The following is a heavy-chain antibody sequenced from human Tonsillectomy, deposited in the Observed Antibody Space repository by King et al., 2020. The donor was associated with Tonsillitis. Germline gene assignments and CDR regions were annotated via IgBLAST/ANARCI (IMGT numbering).Heavy chain of an antibody. CDR3: ARDGGSGSYYNHDAFDI. D-gene: IGHD3-10*01. CDR1: GGSISSSNW. V-gene: IGHV4-4*02. CDR2: IDHSGST. Sequence: VQLQESGPGLVKPSGTLSLTCAVSGGSISSSNWWSWVRQPPGKGLEWIGEIDHSGSTNYNPSLKSRVTISVDKSKNQFSLKLSSVTPADAAVYYCARDGGSGSYYNHDAFDIWGQGTMVTVSS. J-gene: IGHJ3*02.